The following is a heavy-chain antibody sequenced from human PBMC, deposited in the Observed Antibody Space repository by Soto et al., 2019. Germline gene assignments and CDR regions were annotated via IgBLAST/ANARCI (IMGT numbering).Heavy chain of an antibody. V-gene: IGHV4-39*01. J-gene: IGHJ4*02. D-gene: IGHD5-18*01. CDR2: IYYSGST. CDR3: ATPRGGLWSEIDY. CDR1: GGSISSSSFY. Sequence: PSETLSLTCTVSGGSISSSSFYWGWIRPPPGKGLEWIGSIYYSGSTYYNPSLKSRVTISVDTSKNQFSLKLSSVTAADTAVYYCATPRGGLWSEIDYWGQGTLVTVSS.